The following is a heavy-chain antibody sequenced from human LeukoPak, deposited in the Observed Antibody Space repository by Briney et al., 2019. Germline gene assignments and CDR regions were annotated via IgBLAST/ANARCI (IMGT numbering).Heavy chain of an antibody. CDR2: ISSSSSTI. D-gene: IGHD2-2*01. J-gene: IGHJ4*02. V-gene: IGHV3-48*02. CDR1: GFTFSSFS. Sequence: GGSLRLSCAASGFTFSSFSMNWVRQAPGKGLEWVSYISSSSSTIYYADPVKGRFTISRDNAKNSLYLQMNSLRDEDTAVYYCARYCISASCYASHDYWGQGTLVTVSS. CDR3: ARYCISASCYASHDY.